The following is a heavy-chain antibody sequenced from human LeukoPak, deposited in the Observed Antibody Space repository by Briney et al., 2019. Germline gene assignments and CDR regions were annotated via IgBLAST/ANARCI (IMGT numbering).Heavy chain of an antibody. CDR3: ARDSLRFLEWLPAAFDY. D-gene: IGHD3-3*01. J-gene: IGHJ4*02. CDR1: GFTFSSYS. Sequence: PGGSLRLSCAASGFTFSSYSMNWVRQAPGKGLEWVSSISSSSSYIYYADSAKGRFTISRDNAKNSLYLQMNSLRAEDTAVYYCARDSLRFLEWLPAAFDYWGQGTLVTVSS. CDR2: ISSSSSYI. V-gene: IGHV3-21*01.